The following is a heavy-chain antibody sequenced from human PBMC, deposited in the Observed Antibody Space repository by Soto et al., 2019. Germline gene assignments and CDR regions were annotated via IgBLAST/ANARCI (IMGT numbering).Heavy chain of an antibody. Sequence: SETLSLTCTVSGGSISSYYWNWIRQPPGKGLEWIGYIYYSGSTNYNPSLKSRVTISVDTSKNQFSLKLSSGTAADTAVYYCARDGKTMVRGVIGYYYGMDVWGQGTTVTVSS. CDR3: ARDGKTMVRGVIGYYYGMDV. CDR2: IYYSGST. CDR1: GGSISSYY. V-gene: IGHV4-59*01. J-gene: IGHJ6*02. D-gene: IGHD3-10*01.